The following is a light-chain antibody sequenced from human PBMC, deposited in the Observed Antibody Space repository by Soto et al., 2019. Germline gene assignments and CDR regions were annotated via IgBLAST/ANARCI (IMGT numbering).Light chain of an antibody. J-gene: IGKJ1*01. Sequence: DIQMTQSPSSLSASVVDRVTITCLASQTISGYLNWYQQKPGKAPKLLISAASSLQSGVPSRFSGSGSGTDFTLTISSLQPEDFATYYCQQSFSTPPTFGQGTKVDIK. CDR2: AAS. CDR1: QTISGY. V-gene: IGKV1-39*01. CDR3: QQSFSTPPT.